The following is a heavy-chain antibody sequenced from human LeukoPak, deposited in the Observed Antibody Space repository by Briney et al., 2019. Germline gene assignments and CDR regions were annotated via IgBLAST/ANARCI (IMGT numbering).Heavy chain of an antibody. CDR2: IYYDGST. CDR1: GGSISISY. J-gene: IGHJ2*01. D-gene: IGHD1-14*01. CDR3: ARGSRSGNWYLDL. Sequence: PSETLSLTCTVSGGSISISYWSWIRQPPGKGLEWIGYIYYDGSTSYNPSLKSRVSISVDTSKNQFSLNLSSVTAADTAVYYCARGSRSGNWYLDLWGRGTLVTVSS. V-gene: IGHV4-59*01.